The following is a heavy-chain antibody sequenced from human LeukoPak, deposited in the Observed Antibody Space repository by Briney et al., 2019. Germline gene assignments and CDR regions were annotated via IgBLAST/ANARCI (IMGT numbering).Heavy chain of an antibody. Sequence: SETLSLTCTVSGSSISSDYYWGWIRQPPGKGLDWIGSIHYSKITFYNPSLKSRVTMSLDTSKNRFSLNLNSVTAADTAVYYCARAVGTTTGLFDYWGQGALVTVSS. CDR1: GSSISSDYY. CDR3: ARAVGTTTGLFDY. D-gene: IGHD1-26*01. V-gene: IGHV4-38-2*02. J-gene: IGHJ4*02. CDR2: IHYSKIT.